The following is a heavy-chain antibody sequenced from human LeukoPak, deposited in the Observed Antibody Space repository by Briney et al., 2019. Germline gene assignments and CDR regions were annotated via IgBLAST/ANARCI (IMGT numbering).Heavy chain of an antibody. D-gene: IGHD2-15*01. V-gene: IGHV3-7*04. J-gene: IGHJ4*02. CDR3: AGGGGWKPDY. Sequence: GGSLRLSCAASGFTFSNYWMNWVRQAPGKGLEWVANIKQDGSEKYYVDSVKGRFTISRDNAKNSLFLQMNSLRAEDTAVYYCAGGGGWKPDYWGQGTLVTASS. CDR1: GFTFSNYW. CDR2: IKQDGSEK.